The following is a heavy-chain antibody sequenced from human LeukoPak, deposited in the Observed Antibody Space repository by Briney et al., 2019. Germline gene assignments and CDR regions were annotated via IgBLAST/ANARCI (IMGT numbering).Heavy chain of an antibody. V-gene: IGHV4-59*01. CDR1: GDSISSSF. CDR3: ARKYSGYGGWIDY. D-gene: IGHD5-12*01. J-gene: IGHJ4*02. Sequence: SETLSLTCTVSGDSISSSFRSWIRQPPGKGLEWIGYIYYSGTTNYNPSLKSRATISLDTSKNQFSLELSSVTAADTAVYYCARKYSGYGGWIDYWGQGTLVTVSS. CDR2: IYYSGTT.